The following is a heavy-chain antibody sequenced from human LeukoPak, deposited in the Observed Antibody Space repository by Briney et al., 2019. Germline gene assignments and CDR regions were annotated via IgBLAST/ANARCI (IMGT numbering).Heavy chain of an antibody. CDR2: INHSGST. CDR1: GGSFSSYY. Sequence: PSETLSLTCAVYGGSFSSYYWSWIRQPPGKGLEGIGEINHSGSTNYNPSLKSRVTISVDTSKNQYSLKLSSVTAADTAVYYCARQVGSGSCPFDYWGQGTLVTVSS. J-gene: IGHJ4*02. D-gene: IGHD3-10*01. CDR3: ARQVGSGSCPFDY. V-gene: IGHV4-34*01.